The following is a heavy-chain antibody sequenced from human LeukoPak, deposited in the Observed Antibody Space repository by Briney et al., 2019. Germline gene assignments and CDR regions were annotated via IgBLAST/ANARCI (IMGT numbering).Heavy chain of an antibody. J-gene: IGHJ4*02. CDR2: ISSSSSTI. D-gene: IGHD3-10*01. V-gene: IGHV3-48*01. CDR3: ARAPLWFGELEGGDY. CDR1: GFTFSSYG. Sequence: GGSLRLSCAASGFTFSSYGMHWVRQAPGKGLEWVSYISSSSSTIYYADSVKGRFTISRDNAKNSLYLQMNSLRAEDTAVYYCARAPLWFGELEGGDYWGQGTLVTVSS.